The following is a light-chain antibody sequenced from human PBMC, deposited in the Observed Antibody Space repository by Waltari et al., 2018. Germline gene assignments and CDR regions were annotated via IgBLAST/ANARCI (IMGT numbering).Light chain of an antibody. CDR3: HSRDTISTRV. V-gene: IGLV3-19*01. Sequence: SSELTQDPAVSVALGQTVRITCPGDSLRRSYASWYQQRPGQAPVLVLYGQNNRPSGIPDRFSGSASGNTASLTITGTQAEDEADYYCHSRDTISTRVFGGGTRLTV. CDR1: SLRRSY. J-gene: IGLJ3*02. CDR2: GQN.